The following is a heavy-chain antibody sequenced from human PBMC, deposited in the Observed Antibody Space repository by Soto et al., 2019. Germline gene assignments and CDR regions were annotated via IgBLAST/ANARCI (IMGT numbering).Heavy chain of an antibody. Sequence: SVKVSCKASGGTFNTYAISWVRQAPGQGLEWMGGIIPIFGTANYAQKCQGRFTXTXXXXXSXVXIELSSLRSEDTAVYYCASTYYNPSLKSRVTISVDTSKNQFSLKLSSVTAADTAVYYCARSLGYCSSTSCHHTYYYYYYGMDVWGQGTTVTVSS. D-gene: IGHD2-21*02. J-gene: IGHJ6*02. V-gene: IGHV1-69*06. CDR1: GGTFNTYA. CDR3: ASTYYNPSLKSRVTISVDTSKNQFSLKLSSVTAADTAVYYCARSLGYCSSTSCHHTYYYYYYGMDV. CDR2: IIPIFGTA.